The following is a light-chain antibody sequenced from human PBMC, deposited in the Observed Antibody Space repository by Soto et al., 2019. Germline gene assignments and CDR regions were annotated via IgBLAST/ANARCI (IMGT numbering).Light chain of an antibody. J-gene: IGKJ1*01. CDR3: QQYNSYSWT. CDR2: ETS. V-gene: IGKV1-5*03. Sequence: DIQMTQSPSTLSASVGDRVTITCRASQSVNRWLAWYQQKPGKAPKLLIYETSSLESGVPSRFGGSGSGTEFNLTISRLQTDDFAIYECQQYNSYSWTFGQGTKVDIK. CDR1: QSVNRW.